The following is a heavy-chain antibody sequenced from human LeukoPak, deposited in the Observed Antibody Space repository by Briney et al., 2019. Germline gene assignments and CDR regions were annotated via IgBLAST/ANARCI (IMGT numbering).Heavy chain of an antibody. CDR2: ISYDGSKK. CDR3: ARVDEDGKLVLSNAFDM. D-gene: IGHD6-13*01. V-gene: IGHV3-30*03. CDR1: GFIFSSYG. Sequence: GGSLGLLCAASGFIFSSYGMHWVRQAPGKGLQWVAIISYDGSKKHYADSVTGRFTISRDSSKNTLYLQMNSLRAEDTAISSCARVDEDGKLVLSNAFDMWGQGTMVTVSS. J-gene: IGHJ3*02.